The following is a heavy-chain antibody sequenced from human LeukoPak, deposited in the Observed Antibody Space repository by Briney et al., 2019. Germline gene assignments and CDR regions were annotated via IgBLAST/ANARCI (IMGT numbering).Heavy chain of an antibody. Sequence: GGSLRLSCAASGFTFSSYAMSWVRQAPGKGLEWVSAISGSGGSTYYADSVKGRFTISRDNAKNSLYLQMNSLRAEDTAVYYCARDCSSTSCSHGVDYWGQGTLVTVSS. CDR2: ISGSGGST. V-gene: IGHV3-23*01. J-gene: IGHJ4*02. D-gene: IGHD2-2*01. CDR1: GFTFSSYA. CDR3: ARDCSSTSCSHGVDY.